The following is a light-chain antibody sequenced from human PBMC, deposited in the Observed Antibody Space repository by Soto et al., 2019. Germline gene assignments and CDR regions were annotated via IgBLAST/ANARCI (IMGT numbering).Light chain of an antibody. V-gene: IGLV2-14*01. CDR1: SSDVGGYNS. CDR3: SSHTSSNTVV. J-gene: IGLJ2*01. CDR2: EVS. Sequence: QSALTQPASVSGSPGQSITISCTGTSSDVGGYNSVSWYQQHPGKVPKLMIYEVSNRPSGVSNRFSGSKTGNTASLTISGLQAEDEAQYYCSSHTSSNTVVFGGGTQLTVL.